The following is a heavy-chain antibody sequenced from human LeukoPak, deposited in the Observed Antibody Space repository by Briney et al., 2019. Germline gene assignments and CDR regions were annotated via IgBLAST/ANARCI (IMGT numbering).Heavy chain of an antibody. CDR1: GFTFSDYY. J-gene: IGHJ6*03. CDR3: GRAKEDYSGYGTYEQYYYFYMDV. V-gene: IGHV3-11*01. CDR2: ISNSGSTI. D-gene: IGHD5-12*01. Sequence: PGGSLRLSCAAPGFTFSDYYMSWIRQAPGKGLEWVSYISNSGSTIYYADSVKGRFTISRDNAKNSLYLHMNSLRAEDTAVYYCGRAKEDYSGYGTYEQYYYFYMDVWGKGTTVTVSS.